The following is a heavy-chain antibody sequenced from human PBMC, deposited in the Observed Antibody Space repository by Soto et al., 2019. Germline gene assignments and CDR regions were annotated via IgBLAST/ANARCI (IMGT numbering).Heavy chain of an antibody. Sequence: GGSMRLSXAASGFTFRSFSMHWVRQAPGKGLEWVSYISSSSSTIYYADSVKGRFTISRDNAKNSLYLQMNSLRAEDTAVYYCARDLGSSWYPEYFQHWGQGTLVTVSS. CDR2: ISSSSSTI. CDR3: ARDLGSSWYPEYFQH. V-gene: IGHV3-48*01. CDR1: GFTFRSFS. J-gene: IGHJ1*01. D-gene: IGHD6-13*01.